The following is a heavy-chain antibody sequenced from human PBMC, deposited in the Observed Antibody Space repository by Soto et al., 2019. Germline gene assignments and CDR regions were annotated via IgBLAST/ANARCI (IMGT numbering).Heavy chain of an antibody. J-gene: IGHJ4*02. CDR3: ARSNYYDSSGYYYDLFGY. Sequence: GASLKVSCKASGCTFSSYAISWVRQAPGQGLEWMGGIIPIFGTANYAQKFQGRVTITADESTSTAYMELSSLRSEDTAVYYCARSNYYDSSGYYYDLFGYWGQGTLVTSPQ. CDR1: GCTFSSYA. V-gene: IGHV1-69*13. D-gene: IGHD3-22*01. CDR2: IIPIFGTA.